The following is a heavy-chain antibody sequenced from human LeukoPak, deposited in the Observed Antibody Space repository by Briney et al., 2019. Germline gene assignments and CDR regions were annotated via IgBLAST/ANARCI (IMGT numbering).Heavy chain of an antibody. CDR2: INPNSGGT. D-gene: IGHD2-21*02. CDR1: GYTFTCYY. J-gene: IGHJ5*02. Sequence: GASVKVSCKASGYTFTCYYMHWVRQAPGQGLEWMGWINPNSGGTNYAQKFQGRVTMTRDTSISTAYMELSRLRSDDTAVYYCARGSTAILSVSGEKTPPGTNWFDPWGQGTLVTVSS. CDR3: ARGSTAILSVSGEKTPPGTNWFDP. V-gene: IGHV1-2*02.